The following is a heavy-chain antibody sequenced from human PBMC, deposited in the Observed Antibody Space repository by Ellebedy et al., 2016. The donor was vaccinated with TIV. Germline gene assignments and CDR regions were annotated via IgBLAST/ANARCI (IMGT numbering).Heavy chain of an antibody. D-gene: IGHD2-15*01. CDR1: GASISSYY. J-gene: IGHJ5*02. Sequence: MPGGSLRLSCTVSGASISSYYWSWIRQPPGKGLEWIGYIYYSGSTNYNPSLKSRITISVDSSKNQFSLRLSSVTAADTAVYYCARLPLLGRYNWFDPWGQGTLVTVSS. V-gene: IGHV4-59*08. CDR3: ARLPLLGRYNWFDP. CDR2: IYYSGST.